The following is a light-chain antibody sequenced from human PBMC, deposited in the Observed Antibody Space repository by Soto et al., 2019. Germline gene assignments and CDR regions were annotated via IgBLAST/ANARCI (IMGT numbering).Light chain of an antibody. CDR1: PTLRSW. CDR3: KNYNCYPEA. Sequence: DIQMPQSPSTLSGSVGARFTITGRARPTLRSWLAWYQQKPGQATKLLIYKSSTIKSGVPSRFSGSGSGTDFTLTISSLQPDDFVTYYCKNYNCYPEAVGQGTKVDIK. CDR2: KSS. V-gene: IGKV1-5*03. J-gene: IGKJ1*01.